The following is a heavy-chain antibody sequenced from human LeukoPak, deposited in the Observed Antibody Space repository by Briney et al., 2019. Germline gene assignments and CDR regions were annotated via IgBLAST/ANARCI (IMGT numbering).Heavy chain of an antibody. CDR1: GGSISSGGYY. D-gene: IGHD5-12*01. CDR2: IYYSGST. CDR3: AREWSDPYSGYDYYYFDY. V-gene: IGHV4-31*03. Sequence: SETLSLTCTVSGGSISSGGYYWSWIRQHPGKGLEWIGYIYYSGSTYYNPSLKSRVTISVDTSKNRFSLKLSSVTAADTAVYYCAREWSDPYSGYDYYYFDYWGQGTLVTVSS. J-gene: IGHJ4*02.